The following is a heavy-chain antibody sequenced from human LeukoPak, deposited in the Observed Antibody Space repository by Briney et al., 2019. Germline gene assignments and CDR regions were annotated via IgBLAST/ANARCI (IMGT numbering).Heavy chain of an antibody. CDR1: GFTFSSYS. V-gene: IGHV3-21*04. CDR2: ISSSSSYI. Sequence: GGSLRLSCAASGFTFSSYSMNWVRQAPGKGLEWVSSISSSSSYIYYADSVKGRFTISRDNSKNTLYLQMNSLRAEDTAVYYCAKEGEYCSSTSCYLDYWGQGTLVTVSS. J-gene: IGHJ4*02. CDR3: AKEGEYCSSTSCYLDY. D-gene: IGHD2-2*01.